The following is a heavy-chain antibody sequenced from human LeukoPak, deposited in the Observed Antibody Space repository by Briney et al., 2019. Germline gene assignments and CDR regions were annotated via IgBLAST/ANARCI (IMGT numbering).Heavy chain of an antibody. Sequence: GGSLRLSCAASGFTFSSYAMSWVRQAPGQGLEWVSAVSYTGGAIYYADSVKGRFTISRNNSKNTLYLQMNSLRAEDTAVYYCARGGPGITMVRGWTSYFDYWGQGTLLTVSS. CDR2: VSYTGGAI. D-gene: IGHD3-10*01. CDR3: ARGGPGITMVRGWTSYFDY. J-gene: IGHJ4*02. V-gene: IGHV3-23*01. CDR1: GFTFSSYA.